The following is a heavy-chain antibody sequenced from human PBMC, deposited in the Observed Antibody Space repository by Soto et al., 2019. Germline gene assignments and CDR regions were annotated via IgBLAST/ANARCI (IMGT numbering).Heavy chain of an antibody. D-gene: IGHD6-19*01. CDR3: AREGFSSGKAGGFDV. Sequence: EVQLLESGGGLVQPGGSERLSCAASGFTFTRSVMTWARQAPGKGLEWVSTISDSGGATHYADSVKGRFTISRDNSKDTLFLQMNSLRAEDTAVYYCAREGFSSGKAGGFDVWGQGTMVTVSS. J-gene: IGHJ3*01. CDR1: GFTFTRSV. V-gene: IGHV3-23*01. CDR2: ISDSGGAT.